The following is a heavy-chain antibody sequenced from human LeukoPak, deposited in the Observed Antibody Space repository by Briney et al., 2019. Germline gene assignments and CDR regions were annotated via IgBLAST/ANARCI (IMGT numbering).Heavy chain of an antibody. Sequence: SETLSPTCTVSGGSISSGGYYWSWIRQHPGKGLEWIGYIYYSGSTYYNPSLKSRVTISVDTSKNQFSLKLSSVTAADTAVYYCARAPILLWFGELLPFDYFDYWGQGTLVTVSS. D-gene: IGHD3-10*01. V-gene: IGHV4-31*03. CDR3: ARAPILLWFGELLPFDYFDY. CDR2: IYYSGST. J-gene: IGHJ4*02. CDR1: GGSISSGGYY.